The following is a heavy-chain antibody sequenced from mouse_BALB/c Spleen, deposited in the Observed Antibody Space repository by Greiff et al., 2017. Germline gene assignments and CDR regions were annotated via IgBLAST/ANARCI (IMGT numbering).Heavy chain of an antibody. CDR3: AELFYAMDY. Sequence: DVQLQESGPGLVKPSQSLSLTCSVTGYSITSGYYWNWIRQFPGNKLEWMGYISYDGSNNYNPSLKNRISITRDTSKNQFFLKLNSVTTEDTATYYCAELFYAMDYWGQGTSVTVSS. CDR2: ISYDGSN. J-gene: IGHJ4*01. V-gene: IGHV3-6*02. CDR1: GYSITSGYY.